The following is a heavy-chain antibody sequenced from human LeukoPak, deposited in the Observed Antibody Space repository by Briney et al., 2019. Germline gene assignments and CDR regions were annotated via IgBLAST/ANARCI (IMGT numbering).Heavy chain of an antibody. J-gene: IGHJ4*02. V-gene: IGHV3-21*01. CDR1: GFTFSSYS. Sequence: GGSLRLSCAASGFTFSSYSMNWVRQAPGKGLEWVSSISSSSSYIYYADSVKVRFTISRDDAKNSLYLQMNSLRAEDTAVYYCARAPTTTVTTYFDYWGQGTLVTVSS. CDR3: ARAPTTTVTTYFDY. D-gene: IGHD4-17*01. CDR2: ISSSSSYI.